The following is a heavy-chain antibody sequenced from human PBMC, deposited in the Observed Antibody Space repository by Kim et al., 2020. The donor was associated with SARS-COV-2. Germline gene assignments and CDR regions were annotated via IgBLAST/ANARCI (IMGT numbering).Heavy chain of an antibody. Sequence: GGSLRLSCAASGFTFSSYAMHWVRQAPGKGLEWVSAISGSGGSTYYADSVKGRFTISRDNSKNTLYLQMNSLRAEDTAVYYCAKDDILTGFGYYYGMDVWGQGTTVTVSS. D-gene: IGHD3-9*01. CDR2: ISGSGGST. J-gene: IGHJ6*02. CDR3: AKDDILTGFGYYYGMDV. V-gene: IGHV3-23*01. CDR1: GFTFSSYA.